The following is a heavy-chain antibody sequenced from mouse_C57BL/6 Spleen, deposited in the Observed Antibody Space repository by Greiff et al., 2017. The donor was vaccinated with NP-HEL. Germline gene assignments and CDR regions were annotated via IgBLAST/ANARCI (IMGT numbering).Heavy chain of an antibody. D-gene: IGHD2-2*01. CDR3: ARSIYYGYPLAMDY. Sequence: VQLKESGPELVKPGASVKISCKASGYSFTDYNMNWVKQSNGKSLEWIGVINPNYGTTSYNQKFKGKATLTVDQSSSTAYMQLNSLTSEDSAVYYCARSIYYGYPLAMDYWGQGTSVTVSS. V-gene: IGHV1-39*01. CDR2: INPNYGTT. CDR1: GYSFTDYN. J-gene: IGHJ4*01.